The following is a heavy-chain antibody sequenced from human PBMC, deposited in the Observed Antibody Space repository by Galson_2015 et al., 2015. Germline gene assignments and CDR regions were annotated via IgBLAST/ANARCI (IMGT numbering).Heavy chain of an antibody. D-gene: IGHD4-17*01. CDR1: GFNFSVDW. CDR2: IKSRGGGETT. J-gene: IGHJ6*02. Sequence: SLRLSCATSGFNFSVDWMNWVRQAPGKGLEWVGRIKSRGGGETTDYAAPVKGRFSISREDSKNTLYLKMSSLKTDDTAVYFCAKVSVYRDYTRPEAHLYGMDIWGLGTTVTVSS. CDR3: AKVSVYRDYTRPEAHLYGMDI. V-gene: IGHV3-15*01.